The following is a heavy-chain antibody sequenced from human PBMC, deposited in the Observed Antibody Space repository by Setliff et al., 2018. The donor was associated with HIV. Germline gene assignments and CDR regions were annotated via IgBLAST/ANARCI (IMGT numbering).Heavy chain of an antibody. Sequence: SETLSLTCTVSGGSISSGDYYWSWIRQHPRKGLEWIGYIYYTGSTYYNPSLKSRVTISVDTSKNQFSLKLSSVTAADTAVYYCARPDRGSWYSWFDPWGQGTLVTVS. J-gene: IGHJ5*02. D-gene: IGHD6-13*01. V-gene: IGHV4-31*03. CDR2: IYYTGST. CDR3: ARPDRGSWYSWFDP. CDR1: GGSISSGDYY.